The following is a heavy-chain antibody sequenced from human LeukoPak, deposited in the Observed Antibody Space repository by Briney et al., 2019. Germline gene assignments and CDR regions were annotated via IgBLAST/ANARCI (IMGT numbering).Heavy chain of an antibody. J-gene: IGHJ6*03. CDR1: GYTFTGYY. Sequence: ASVKVSCKASGYTFTGYYMHWVRQAPGQGLEGMGIINPSGGSTSYAQKFQGRVTMTRDMSTSTVYMELSSLRSEDTAVYYCARAYYDFWSGYYPYYYYYYMDVWGKGTTVTVSS. CDR2: INPSGGST. V-gene: IGHV1-46*01. CDR3: ARAYYDFWSGYYPYYYYYYMDV. D-gene: IGHD3-3*01.